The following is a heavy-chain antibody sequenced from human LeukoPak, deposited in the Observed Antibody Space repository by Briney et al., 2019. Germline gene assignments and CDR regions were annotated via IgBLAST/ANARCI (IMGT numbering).Heavy chain of an antibody. CDR3: ARGVKRWLQLRRVPDAFDI. CDR1: GDSVSSNSAA. CDR2: TYYRSKWYN. D-gene: IGHD5-24*01. Sequence: SQTLSLTCAISGDSVSSNSAAWNWIRQSPSRGLEWLGRTYYRSKWYNDYAVSVKSRITINPDTPKNQFSLQLNSVTPEDTAVYYCARGVKRWLQLRRVPDAFDIWGQGTMVTVSS. J-gene: IGHJ3*02. V-gene: IGHV6-1*01.